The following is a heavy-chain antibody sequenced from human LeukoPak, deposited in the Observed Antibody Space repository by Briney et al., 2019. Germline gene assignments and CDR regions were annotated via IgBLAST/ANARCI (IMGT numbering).Heavy chain of an antibody. CDR1: GASISGSGYY. CDR3: ARTTEDCSSTSCYQYWFDP. D-gene: IGHD2-2*01. J-gene: IGHJ5*02. CDR2: IYYSGST. Sequence: SETLSLTCTVSGASISGSGYYWSWIRQPPGKGLEWIGYIYYSGSTNYNPSLKSRVSISVDTSKNQFSLKLNSVTAADTAVYYCARTTEDCSSTSCYQYWFDPWGQGTLVTVSS. V-gene: IGHV4-61*08.